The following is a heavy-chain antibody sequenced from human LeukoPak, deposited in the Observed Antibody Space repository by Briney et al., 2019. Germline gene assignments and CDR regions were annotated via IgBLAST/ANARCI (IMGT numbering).Heavy chain of an antibody. D-gene: IGHD6-13*01. CDR2: IYPGDSDT. J-gene: IGHJ4*02. CDR1: GYSFTNYW. CDR3: ASLGYSSNWYFEY. V-gene: IGHV5-51*01. Sequence: ESLKISCKGSGYSFTNYWIGWVRQMPGKGLEWMGIIYPGDSDTRYSPSFQGQVTISADNSISTAYLQWSSLKASDTATYYCASLGYSSNWYFEYWGQGTLVTVSS.